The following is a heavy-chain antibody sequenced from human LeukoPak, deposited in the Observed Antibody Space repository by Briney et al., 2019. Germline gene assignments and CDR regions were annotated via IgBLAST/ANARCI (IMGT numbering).Heavy chain of an antibody. D-gene: IGHD6-13*01. CDR3: ARDLEQQLADWYFDL. V-gene: IGHV1-69*13. CDR1: GGTFSSYA. J-gene: IGHJ2*01. CDR2: IIPIFGTA. Sequence: EASVKVSCKASGGTFSSYAISWVRQAPGQGLEWMGGIIPIFGTANYAQKFQGRVTITADESTSTAYMELSSLRSEDTAVYYCARDLEQQLADWYFDLWGRGTLVTVSS.